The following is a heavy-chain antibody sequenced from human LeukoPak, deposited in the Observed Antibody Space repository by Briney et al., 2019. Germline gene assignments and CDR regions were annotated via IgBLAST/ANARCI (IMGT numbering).Heavy chain of an antibody. J-gene: IGHJ4*02. D-gene: IGHD4-17*01. CDR2: INPSGDST. Sequence: ASVKVSCKASGYTFTSYYMHWVRQALEQGLEGMEIINPSGDSTSYAQKFQGRVAMTRDTSTSTVHMELSSLRSEDTAVYYCARDPGGYGAQDYWGQGTLVTVSS. CDR1: GYTFTSYY. V-gene: IGHV1-46*01. CDR3: ARDPGGYGAQDY.